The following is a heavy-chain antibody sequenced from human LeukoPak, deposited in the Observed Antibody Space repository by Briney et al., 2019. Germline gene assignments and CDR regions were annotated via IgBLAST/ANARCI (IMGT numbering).Heavy chain of an antibody. CDR2: ISSSSSYI. CDR3: ASLYYYGSGSYYNNY. Sequence: GGSLRLSCAASGFTFSSYSMNWVRRAPGKGLEWVSSISSSSSYIYYADSVKGRFTISRDNAKNSLYLQMNSLRAEDTAVYYCASLYYYGSGSYYNNYWGQGTLVTVSS. CDR1: GFTFSSYS. D-gene: IGHD3-10*01. V-gene: IGHV3-21*01. J-gene: IGHJ4*02.